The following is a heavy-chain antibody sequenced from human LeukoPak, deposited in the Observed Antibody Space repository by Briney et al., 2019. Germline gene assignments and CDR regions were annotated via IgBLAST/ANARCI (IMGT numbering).Heavy chain of an antibody. CDR3: ARVTGGRYCSTTSCYMRGWFDP. CDR1: GGTFSSYA. CDR2: IIPVFGTS. V-gene: IGHV1-69*13. J-gene: IGHJ5*02. Sequence: ASVKVSCKASGGTFSSYAISWVRQAPGQGLEWMGGIIPVFGTSNYAQKLQGRVTITADESTRTAYMELSSLRSEDTAVYYCARVTGGRYCSTTSCYMRGWFDPWGQGTLVTVSS. D-gene: IGHD2-2*02.